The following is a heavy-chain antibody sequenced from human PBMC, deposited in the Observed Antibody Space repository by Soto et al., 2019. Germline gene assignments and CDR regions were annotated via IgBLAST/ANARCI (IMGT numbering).Heavy chain of an antibody. V-gene: IGHV1-8*01. Sequence: QVQLVQSGAEVKKPGASVKVSCKASGYTFTSYDINWVRQATGQGLEWMGWMNPNSGNTGYAQKFQGRVTMTRNTSISTAYMELSSLRSEDTAVYYCARGSLVYSNYWGFVSFDPWGQGTLVTVSS. D-gene: IGHD4-4*01. CDR1: GYTFTSYD. CDR2: MNPNSGNT. J-gene: IGHJ5*02. CDR3: ARGSLVYSNYWGFVSFDP.